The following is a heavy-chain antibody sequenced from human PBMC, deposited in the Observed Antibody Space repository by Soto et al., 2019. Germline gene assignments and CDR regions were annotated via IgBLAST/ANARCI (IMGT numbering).Heavy chain of an antibody. CDR1: GFSFRNYG. CDR3: ARWGGSYYESWFDP. D-gene: IGHD1-26*01. V-gene: IGHV3-33*01. Sequence: QVLLVESGGGVVQPGTSLRLSCAASGFSFRNYGMHWVRQAPGKGLEWVAVTSSDGNTKNYAASVKGRFTISSDTSKNTPYLQMSSLRAEDTALYYCARWGGSYYESWFDPWGQGTLVIVSS. CDR2: TSSDGNTK. J-gene: IGHJ5*02.